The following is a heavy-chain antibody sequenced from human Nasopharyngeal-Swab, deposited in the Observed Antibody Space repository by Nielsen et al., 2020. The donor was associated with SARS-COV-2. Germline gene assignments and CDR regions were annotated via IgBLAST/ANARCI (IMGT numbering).Heavy chain of an antibody. CDR2: INPSGGST. V-gene: IGHV1-46*01. CDR1: GYTFTSYC. Sequence: SVHVSRKASGYTFTSYCMHWVRQAPGQGLEWMGIINPSGGSTSYAQKFQGRVTMTRDTSTSTVYMELRSLRSEDTAVYYCARDRGIAVAGTGYGMDVWGQGTTVTVSS. D-gene: IGHD6-19*01. CDR3: ARDRGIAVAGTGYGMDV. J-gene: IGHJ6*02.